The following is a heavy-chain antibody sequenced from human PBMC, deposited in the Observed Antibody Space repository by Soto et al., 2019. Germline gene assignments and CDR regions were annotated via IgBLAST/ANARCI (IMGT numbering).Heavy chain of an antibody. J-gene: IGHJ6*02. Sequence: PGGSLKISCKGSGYSFTRYWIGWVRQMPGTGLEWTGIIYPGDSDTRYSPSFQGQVTISADKSISTAYPQWSSLKASDTAMYYCASSSLIWFGPRDYYYGMDVWGQGTTVGVS. CDR2: IYPGDSDT. CDR1: GYSFTRYW. CDR3: ASSSLIWFGPRDYYYGMDV. D-gene: IGHD3-10*01. V-gene: IGHV5-51*01.